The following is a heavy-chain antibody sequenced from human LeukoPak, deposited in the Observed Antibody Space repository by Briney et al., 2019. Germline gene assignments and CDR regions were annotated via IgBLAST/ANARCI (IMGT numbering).Heavy chain of an antibody. V-gene: IGHV4-59*08. D-gene: IGHD6-13*01. Sequence: SETLSLTCSVSGASTIAYYWSWIRQPPGKGLEWIGYIYYNGNMSYNPSLKSRVTISIDTSKNQFSLKLTSVTAADTAVYYCARQPDSGYSSSWDHFDYWGQGTLVTVSS. CDR1: GASTIAYY. CDR2: IYYNGNM. J-gene: IGHJ4*02. CDR3: ARQPDSGYSSSWDHFDY.